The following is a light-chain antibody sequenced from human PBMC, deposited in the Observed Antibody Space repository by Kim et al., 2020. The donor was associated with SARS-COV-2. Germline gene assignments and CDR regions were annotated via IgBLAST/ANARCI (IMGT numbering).Light chain of an antibody. CDR2: GAS. V-gene: IGKV3-15*01. CDR1: QSVRNN. CDR3: QQYGSSPWT. Sequence: IVMTQSPATLSVSPGERVTLSCRASQSVRNNLAWYQQRPGQAPRLLIYGASTRATDISARFSGSGSGTDFTLTISRLEPEDFAVYYCQQYGSSPWTFGQGTKVDIK. J-gene: IGKJ1*01.